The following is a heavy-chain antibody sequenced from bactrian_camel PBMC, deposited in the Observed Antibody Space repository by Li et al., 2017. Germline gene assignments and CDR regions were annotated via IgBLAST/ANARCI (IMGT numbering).Heavy chain of an antibody. CDR3: AADASCSTNELKLAAKLSKRDFRY. J-gene: IGHJ6*01. CDR1: KYTIGTYC. D-gene: IGHD1*01. Sequence: VQLVESGGGSVQPGGSLRLSCAVSKYTIGTYCMGWFRQAPGKEREWVASIDGDDNTKYGNSVKGRFTVSQDNAANALYLQMNNLKPEDTGVYYCAADASCSTNELKLAAKLSKRDFRYWGQGTQVTVS. CDR2: IDGDDNT. V-gene: IGHV3S1*01.